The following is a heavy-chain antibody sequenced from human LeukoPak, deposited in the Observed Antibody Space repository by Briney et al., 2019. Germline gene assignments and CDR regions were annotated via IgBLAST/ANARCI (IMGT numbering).Heavy chain of an antibody. CDR2: ISYDGSNK. Sequence: GGSLRLSCAASGFTFSSYAMHWVRQAPGKGLEWVAVISYDGSNKYYADSVKGRFTISRDNSKNTLYLQMNSLRAEDTAVYYCAKGPSLPGIAAWRIAEYFQHWGQGTLVTVSS. J-gene: IGHJ1*01. V-gene: IGHV3-30-3*01. D-gene: IGHD6-13*01. CDR1: GFTFSSYA. CDR3: AKGPSLPGIAAWRIAEYFQH.